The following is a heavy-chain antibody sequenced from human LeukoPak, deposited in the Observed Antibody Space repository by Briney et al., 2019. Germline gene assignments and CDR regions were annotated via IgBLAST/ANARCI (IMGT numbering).Heavy chain of an antibody. CDR3: ARVRMGDGYNFFDY. CDR2: IYHSGST. Sequence: SQTLSLTCAVSGGSISSGGYSWSWIRQPPGKGLEWIGYIYHSGSTYYNPSLKSRVTISVDTSKNQFSLKLSSETAADTAVYYCARVRMGDGYNFFDYWGQGTLVTVSS. D-gene: IGHD5-24*01. CDR1: GGSISSGGYS. J-gene: IGHJ4*02. V-gene: IGHV4-30-2*01.